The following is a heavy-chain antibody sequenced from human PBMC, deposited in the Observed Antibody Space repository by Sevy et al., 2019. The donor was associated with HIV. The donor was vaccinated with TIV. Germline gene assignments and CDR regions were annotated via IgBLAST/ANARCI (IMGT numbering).Heavy chain of an antibody. V-gene: IGHV3-7*01. CDR3: ARVARDIVVVPAARTREYYYYMDV. CDR2: IKQDGSQK. CDR1: GFTFSSYW. J-gene: IGHJ6*03. Sequence: GGSLRLSCAASGFTFSSYWMSWVRQAPGKGLEWVANIKQDGSQKYYVHSVKGRFTISRDNAKNSLFLQMNSLRAEDPAVYYCARVARDIVVVPAARTREYYYYMDVWGKGTTVTVSS. D-gene: IGHD2-2*01.